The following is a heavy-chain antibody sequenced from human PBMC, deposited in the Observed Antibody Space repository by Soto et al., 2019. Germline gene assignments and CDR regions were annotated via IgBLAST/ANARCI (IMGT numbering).Heavy chain of an antibody. V-gene: IGHV4-30-2*01. D-gene: IGHD2-8*01. Sequence: QLQLQESGSGLVKPSQTLSLTCAVSGGSISSGGYYWSWIRQPPGKGLEWIGYIYHSGSTYYNPSLKSRVTISVDSSQNKYSLKLSSVTAADTAVYYCARVYGVAIDCWGQGTLVTVSS. CDR2: IYHSGST. CDR3: ARVYGVAIDC. J-gene: IGHJ4*02. CDR1: GGSISSGGYY.